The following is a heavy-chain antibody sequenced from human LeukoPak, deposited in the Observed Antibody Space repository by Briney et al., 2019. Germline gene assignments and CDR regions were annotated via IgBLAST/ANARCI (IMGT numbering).Heavy chain of an antibody. Sequence: ASVKVSCKASGYTFTSYGISWVRQAPGQGLEWMGWISAYNGNTNYAQKLQGRVTMTTDTSTSTAHMELRSLRSDDTAVYYCARESELELRGAFDIWGQGTMVTVSS. CDR2: ISAYNGNT. CDR1: GYTFTSYG. D-gene: IGHD1-7*01. V-gene: IGHV1-18*01. J-gene: IGHJ3*02. CDR3: ARESELELRGAFDI.